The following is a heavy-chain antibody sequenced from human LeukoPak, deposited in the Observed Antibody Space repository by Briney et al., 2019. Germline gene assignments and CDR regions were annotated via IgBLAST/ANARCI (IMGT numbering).Heavy chain of an antibody. J-gene: IGHJ4*02. Sequence: PGGSLRLSCAASGFTFSSYAMSWVRQAPGKGLEWVSAISGSGGSTYYADSVKGRFTISRDNSKNTLYLQMNSLGAEDTAVYYCANLFSLTSGYWGQGTLVTVSS. CDR2: ISGSGGST. D-gene: IGHD4/OR15-4a*01. CDR3: ANLFSLTSGY. CDR1: GFTFSSYA. V-gene: IGHV3-23*01.